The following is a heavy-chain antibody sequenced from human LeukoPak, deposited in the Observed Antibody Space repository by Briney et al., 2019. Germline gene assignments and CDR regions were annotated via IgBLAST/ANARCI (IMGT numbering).Heavy chain of an antibody. J-gene: IGHJ4*02. CDR3: ASGTVGNYALDY. D-gene: IGHD1-7*01. CDR1: GFTFSSYT. CDR2: IGTSSNKI. Sequence: GGSLRLSCAASGFTFSSYTMSWVRQAPGKGLEWVSSIGTSSNKIYYTDSVKGRFTISRDNAKNSLYLQVDSLRVEDTAVYFCASGTVGNYALDYWGQGTLVTVSS. V-gene: IGHV3-21*01.